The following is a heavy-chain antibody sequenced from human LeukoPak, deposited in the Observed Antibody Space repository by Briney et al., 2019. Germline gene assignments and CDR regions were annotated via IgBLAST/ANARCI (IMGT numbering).Heavy chain of an antibody. D-gene: IGHD3-22*01. Sequence: PSETLSLTCAVNGGSFSGYYWSWIRQPPGKGREWMGEINHSGSTNYNPSLKSRVTISVDTSKNQFSLKLSSVTAADTAVYYCARARDYYDSSGYNAFDIWGQGTMVTVSS. CDR2: INHSGST. CDR3: ARARDYYDSSGYNAFDI. J-gene: IGHJ3*02. V-gene: IGHV4-34*01. CDR1: GGSFSGYY.